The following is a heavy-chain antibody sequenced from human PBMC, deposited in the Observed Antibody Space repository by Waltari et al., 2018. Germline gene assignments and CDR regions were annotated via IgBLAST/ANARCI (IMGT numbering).Heavy chain of an antibody. CDR2: ITTDGRAT. J-gene: IGHJ6*02. CDR1: GFTFSSYW. D-gene: IGHD3-16*01. Sequence: EVQLVESGGGLVQPGGSLRLSCAASGFTFSSYWMRWVRQAPGKGLGFAATITTDGRATTYADSVKGRLTISRDNAKNTLFLQMNSLTAEDTAVYYCARGGYYAMDVWGQGTTVTVSS. V-gene: IGHV3-74*03. CDR3: ARGGYYAMDV.